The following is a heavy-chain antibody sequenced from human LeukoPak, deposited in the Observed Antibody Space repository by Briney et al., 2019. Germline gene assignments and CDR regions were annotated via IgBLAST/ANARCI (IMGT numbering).Heavy chain of an antibody. V-gene: IGHV4-59*08. CDR2: ISYSGST. D-gene: IGHD5-24*01. CDR1: GGSISSYY. J-gene: IGHJ4*02. CDR3: ARQMALDY. Sequence: SETLSLTCTVSGGSISSYYWSWIRQPPGKGLEWIGYISYSGSTNYNPSLKSRVTISVDTSKNQFSLKLSSVTAADTAVYYCARQMALDYWGQGTLVTVSS.